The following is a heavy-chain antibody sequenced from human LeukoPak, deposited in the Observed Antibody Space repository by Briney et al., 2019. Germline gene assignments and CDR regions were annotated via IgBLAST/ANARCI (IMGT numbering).Heavy chain of an antibody. CDR2: INHSGST. V-gene: IGHV4-34*01. J-gene: IGHJ4*02. CDR3: ARVNLAPNTMIVDVPSALDY. Sequence: SETLSLTCAVYGGSFSGYYWSWIRQPPGKGLEWIGEINHSGSTNYNPSLKSRVTISVDTSKNQFSLKLSSVTAADTAVYYCARVNLAPNTMIVDVPSALDYWGQGTLVTVSS. CDR1: GGSFSGYY. D-gene: IGHD3-22*01.